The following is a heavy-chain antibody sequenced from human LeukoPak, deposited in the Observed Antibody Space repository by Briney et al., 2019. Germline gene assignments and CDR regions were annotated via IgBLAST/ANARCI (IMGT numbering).Heavy chain of an antibody. D-gene: IGHD6-19*01. Sequence: SETLSLTCAVYGGSFSGYYWSWIRQPPGKGLEWIGESNHSGSTNYNPSLKSRVTITVDTSKNQFSLKLSSVTAADTAVYYCARHERRAVEFFDYWGQGTLVTVSS. CDR1: GGSFSGYY. J-gene: IGHJ4*02. CDR2: SNHSGST. V-gene: IGHV4-34*01. CDR3: ARHERRAVEFFDY.